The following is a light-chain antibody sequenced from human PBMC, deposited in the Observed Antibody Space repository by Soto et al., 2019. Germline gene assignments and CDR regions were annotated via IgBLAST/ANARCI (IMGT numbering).Light chain of an antibody. V-gene: IGKV3-20*01. CDR3: QQYCSSQGVIT. Sequence: EIVLTQSPGTLSLSPGERATLSCRASQSVSSSYLAWYQQKPGQAPRLLIYGASSRATGIPDRFSGSGSGTDFTVTISRLEPEDFAGYYCQQYCSSQGVITFGPGTKVDIK. CDR1: QSVSSSY. CDR2: GAS. J-gene: IGKJ3*01.